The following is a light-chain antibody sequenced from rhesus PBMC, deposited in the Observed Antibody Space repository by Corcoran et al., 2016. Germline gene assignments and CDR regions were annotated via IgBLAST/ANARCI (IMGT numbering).Light chain of an antibody. CDR1: QGISSW. CDR3: QQYSSRPLT. J-gene: IGKJ4*01. CDR2: KAA. V-gene: IGKV1-22*01. Sequence: DIQMTQSPSSLSASVGDTVTITCRASQGISSWLAWYQQKPGKAPKLLIYKAASLQSGVPSRFSGSGSGTYFTLTISSLQSEDFATYYCQQYSSRPLTFGGGTKVEIK.